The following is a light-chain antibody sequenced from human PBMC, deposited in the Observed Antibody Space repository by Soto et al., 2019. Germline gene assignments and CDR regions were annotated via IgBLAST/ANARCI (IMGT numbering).Light chain of an antibody. CDR1: QDIRSD. Sequence: AIQMTQSPSSLSASVGDRVTITCRASQDIRSDLGWYEQKPGKTPKLLIFAASSLQSGVPSRFSGSGSGTDFTLTISSLQPEDFATYYCLQDFNYPWTFGPGTKVEIE. CDR3: LQDFNYPWT. V-gene: IGKV1-6*01. J-gene: IGKJ1*01. CDR2: AAS.